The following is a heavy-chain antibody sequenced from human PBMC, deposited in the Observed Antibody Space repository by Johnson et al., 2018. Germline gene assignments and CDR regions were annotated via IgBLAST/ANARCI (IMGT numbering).Heavy chain of an antibody. Sequence: VQLVESGGGLVQPGRSLRLSCAASGFTFEDYAMHWVRQAPGKGLERVSGSSWNRGSIGYADPVKGRVTISRDKAKNSLYLQMNSLRAEDTALYYCAKDRGLRTRGDAFDIWGQGTMVTVSS. J-gene: IGHJ3*02. CDR2: SSWNRGSI. CDR1: GFTFEDYA. D-gene: IGHD4-17*01. CDR3: AKDRGLRTRGDAFDI. V-gene: IGHV3-9*01.